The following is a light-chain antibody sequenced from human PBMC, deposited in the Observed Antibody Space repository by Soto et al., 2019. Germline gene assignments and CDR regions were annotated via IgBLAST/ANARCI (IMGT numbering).Light chain of an antibody. CDR2: GVP. CDR1: HNDVGTYDY. CDR3: SSYTSSSTPYV. Sequence: QSVLTQPTSVSGSPGQSITISCTGNHNDVGTYDYVSWYQQHPGGAXILLXLGVPTLPSGVSKRFSGSKSGTTASLTISGLQAEDEADYYCSSYTSSSTPYVFGTGTKVTVL. J-gene: IGLJ1*01. V-gene: IGLV2-14*01.